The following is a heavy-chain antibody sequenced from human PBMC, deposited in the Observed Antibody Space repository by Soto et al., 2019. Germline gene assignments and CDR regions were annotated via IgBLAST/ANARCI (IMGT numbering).Heavy chain of an antibody. V-gene: IGHV3-30-3*01. J-gene: IGHJ6*02. D-gene: IGHD2-2*01. CDR3: AREIVVVPAAMRAVIAAAGPGGYYGMDV. CDR1: GFTFSSYA. Sequence: QVQLVESGGGVVQPGRSLRLSCAASGFTFSSYAMHWVRQAPGKGLEWVAVISYDGSNKYYADSVKGRFTISRDNSKNTLYRQMNSLRAEDTAVYYCAREIVVVPAAMRAVIAAAGPGGYYGMDVWGQGTTVTVSS. CDR2: ISYDGSNK.